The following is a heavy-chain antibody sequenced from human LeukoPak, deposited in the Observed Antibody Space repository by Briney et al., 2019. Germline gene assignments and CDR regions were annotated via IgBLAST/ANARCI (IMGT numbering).Heavy chain of an antibody. V-gene: IGHV3-23*01. CDR3: AKSWYSSGWYGGVDY. CDR1: GFTFSSYA. CDR2: ISGSGGST. D-gene: IGHD6-13*01. Sequence: GGSLRLSCAASGFTFSSYAMSWVRQAPGKGLEWVSAISGSGGSTYYADSVKGRFTISRDNSKNTLYLQMNSLRAEDTAVYYCAKSWYSSGWYGGVDYWGQGTLVTVSS. J-gene: IGHJ4*02.